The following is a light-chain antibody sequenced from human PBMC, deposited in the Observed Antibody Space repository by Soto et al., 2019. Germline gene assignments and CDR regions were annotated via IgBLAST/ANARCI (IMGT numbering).Light chain of an antibody. CDR2: DAS. CDR3: QQYNSYPWT. J-gene: IGKJ1*01. Sequence: DIQMTQSPSTLSASVGDRVTITCRASQSISSWLAWYQQKPGKAPKLLIYDASSLESGVPSRFSVSGSGTKLTLIIISMKPDDYATYNCQQYNSYPWTFGQGTKVDIK. V-gene: IGKV1-5*01. CDR1: QSISSW.